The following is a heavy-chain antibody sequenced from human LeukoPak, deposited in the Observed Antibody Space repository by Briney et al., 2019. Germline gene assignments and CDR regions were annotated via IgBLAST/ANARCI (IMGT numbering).Heavy chain of an antibody. D-gene: IGHD4-17*01. Sequence: GGSLRLSCAASGFSFSSKNMNWVRQAPGKGLEWVSVIYSGGTTFYADSVKGRFSISRDNSKSTLYLQMNSLRAEDTAVYYCARGAGDYSDGMDVWGQGTTVTVSS. CDR3: ARGAGDYSDGMDV. CDR1: GFSFSSKN. V-gene: IGHV3-66*01. J-gene: IGHJ6*02. CDR2: IYSGGTT.